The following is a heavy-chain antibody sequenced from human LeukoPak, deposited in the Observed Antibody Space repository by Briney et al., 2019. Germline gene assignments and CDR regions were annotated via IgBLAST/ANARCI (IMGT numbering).Heavy chain of an antibody. V-gene: IGHV4-34*01. CDR3: ARSYYGSGSYYSFDY. Sequence: SETLSLTCAVYGGSFSGYYWNWIRQPPGKGLEWIGEINHSGSTNCNPSLKSRVTISVDTSKNQFSLRLSSVTAADTAVYYCARSYYGSGSYYSFDYWGQGTLVTVSS. J-gene: IGHJ4*02. CDR1: GGSFSGYY. D-gene: IGHD3-10*01. CDR2: INHSGST.